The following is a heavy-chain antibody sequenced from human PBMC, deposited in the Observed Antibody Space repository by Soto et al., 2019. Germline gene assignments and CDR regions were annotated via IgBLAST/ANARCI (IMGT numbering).Heavy chain of an antibody. CDR2: IDPSDSYT. D-gene: IGHD5-12*01. J-gene: IGHJ6*02. V-gene: IGHV5-10-1*01. CDR1: GYSLTSYW. CDR3: ARSGYDFDYYYYGMDV. Sequence: VESLKISCNGSGYSLTSYWISWVRQMPGKGLEWMGRIDPSDSYTNYSPSFQGHVTISADKSISTAYLQWSSLKASDTAMYYCARSGYDFDYYYYGMDVWGQGTTVTVSS.